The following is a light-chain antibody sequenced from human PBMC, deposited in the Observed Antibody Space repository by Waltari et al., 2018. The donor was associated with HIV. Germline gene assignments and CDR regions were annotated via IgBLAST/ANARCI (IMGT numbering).Light chain of an antibody. Sequence: DIVMTQSPDTLAVSLGERATINCKSSRTILHSFNNKTYLAWYQQRPGQSPKLLIYWASTRHSGVPDRFTGSASGTDFTLTISSLQAEDVAVYYCQQYFSTPWTFGQGTRLEIK. J-gene: IGKJ2*01. V-gene: IGKV4-1*01. CDR2: WAS. CDR1: RTILHSFNNKTY. CDR3: QQYFSTPWT.